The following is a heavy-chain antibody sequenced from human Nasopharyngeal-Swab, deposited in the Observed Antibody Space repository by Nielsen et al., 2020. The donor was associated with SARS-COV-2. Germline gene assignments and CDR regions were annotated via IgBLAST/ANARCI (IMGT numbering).Heavy chain of an antibody. CDR1: GYTFNNYV. D-gene: IGHD2/OR15-2a*01. CDR2: IGAGNGVT. J-gene: IGHJ4*02. Sequence: ASVKVSCKASGYTFNNYVIHWVRQAPGQRLEWMGWIGAGNGVTKYSQKFQGRVTITRDTYASTVYMELSALRSEDTAVYYCAREDVTVYYFGYWGQGTLVTVSS. V-gene: IGHV1-3*01. CDR3: AREDVTVYYFGY.